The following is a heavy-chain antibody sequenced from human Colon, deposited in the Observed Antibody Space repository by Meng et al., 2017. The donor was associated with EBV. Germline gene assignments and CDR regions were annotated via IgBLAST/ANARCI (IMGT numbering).Heavy chain of an antibody. CDR1: GGSFGGYS. D-gene: IGHD2-8*02. J-gene: IGHJ4*02. V-gene: IGHV4-34*12. CDR3: ARRPTGIDY. CDR2: IIHGGSP. Sequence: QVQLQQWGAGLLKPSXALSLTWVVYGGSFGGYSWTSFRQPPGKGLEWIGEIIHGGSPSYNPSLKSRVTISIDTSKNQLSLMLSSVTAADTAVYYCARRPTGIDYWGQGTLVTVSS.